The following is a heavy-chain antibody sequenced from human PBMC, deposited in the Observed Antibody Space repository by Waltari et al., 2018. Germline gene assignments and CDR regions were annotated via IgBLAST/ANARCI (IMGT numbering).Heavy chain of an antibody. V-gene: IGHV3-33*01. Sequence: QVQLVESGGGVVQPGRSLRLSCAASGFTFSSYGMHWFRQAPGKGLEWVAVIWYDGSNKYYADSVKGRFTISRDNSKNTLYLQMNSLRAEDTAVYYCARGILRFAYYGMDVWGQGTTVTVSS. CDR1: GFTFSSYG. D-gene: IGHD3-3*01. CDR3: ARGILRFAYYGMDV. CDR2: IWYDGSNK. J-gene: IGHJ6*02.